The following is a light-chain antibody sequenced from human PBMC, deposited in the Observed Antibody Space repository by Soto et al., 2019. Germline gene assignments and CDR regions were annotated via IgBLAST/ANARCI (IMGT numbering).Light chain of an antibody. V-gene: IGKV3-20*01. CDR2: DTS. Sequence: EIVLTQSPGTLSLSPGEGATLSCRASQSVSSTFLAWYQQKPGQAPSLLIYDTSTRATGIPDRFSGGGSGTDFTLTISRLEPEDFAVYYCQQYGGSPPITFGQGTRLEIK. CDR1: QSVSSTF. CDR3: QQYGGSPPIT. J-gene: IGKJ5*01.